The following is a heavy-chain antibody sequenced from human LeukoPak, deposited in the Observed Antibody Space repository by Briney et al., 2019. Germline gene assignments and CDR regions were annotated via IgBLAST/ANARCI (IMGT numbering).Heavy chain of an antibody. CDR2: INHSGST. CDR3: ARVRRYCSSTSCYYYYYMDV. Sequence: GSLRLSCAASGFTFSSYSMNWVRQPPGKGLEWIGEINHSGSTNYNPSLKSRVTISVDTSKNQFSLKLSSVTAADTAVYYCARVRRYCSSTSCYYYYYMDVWGKGTTVTVSS. CDR1: GFTFSSYS. J-gene: IGHJ6*03. D-gene: IGHD2-2*01. V-gene: IGHV4-34*01.